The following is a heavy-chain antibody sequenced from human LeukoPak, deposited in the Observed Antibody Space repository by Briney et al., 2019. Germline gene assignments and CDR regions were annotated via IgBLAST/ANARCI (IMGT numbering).Heavy chain of an antibody. CDR2: ISSSSSYI. CDR3: ARDLVPYGDYIFDY. D-gene: IGHD4-17*01. V-gene: IGHV3-21*01. CDR1: GFTFSSYS. Sequence: GGSLRLSCAASGFTFSSYSMNWVRQAPGKGLEWVSSISSSSSYIYYADSVKGRFTISRDNAKNSLYLQMNSLRAEDTAVYYCARDLVPYGDYIFDYWGQGTLVTVPS. J-gene: IGHJ4*02.